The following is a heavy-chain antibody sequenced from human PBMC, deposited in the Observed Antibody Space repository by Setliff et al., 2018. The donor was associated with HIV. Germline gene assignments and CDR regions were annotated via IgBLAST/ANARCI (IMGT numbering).Heavy chain of an antibody. V-gene: IGHV4-4*08. D-gene: IGHD5-18*01. J-gene: IGHJ4*02. Sequence: PSETLSLTCSVSGGSITSYHWSWIRQSPGKGLEWIGYIYKSGTTNYKSSLKSRVTISADPSKNQFSLKVTSATAADTAVYYCGRLSETAMASFDSWGQGTLVTVSS. CDR2: IYKSGTT. CDR1: GGSITSYH. CDR3: GRLSETAMASFDS.